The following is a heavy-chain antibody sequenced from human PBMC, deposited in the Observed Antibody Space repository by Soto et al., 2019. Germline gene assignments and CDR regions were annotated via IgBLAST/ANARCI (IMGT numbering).Heavy chain of an antibody. V-gene: IGHV3-30-3*01. J-gene: IGHJ4*02. CDR2: ISYDGSNK. CDR1: GFTFSSYA. CDR3: ARDGASYYDSSGYRDFDY. Sequence: QVQLVESGGGVVQPGRSLRLSCAASGFTFSSYAMHWVRQAPGKGLEWVAVISYDGSNKYYADSVKGRFTISRDNSKNRLYLQMNSLRAEDTAVYYCARDGASYYDSSGYRDFDYWGRGTLVTVSS. D-gene: IGHD3-22*01.